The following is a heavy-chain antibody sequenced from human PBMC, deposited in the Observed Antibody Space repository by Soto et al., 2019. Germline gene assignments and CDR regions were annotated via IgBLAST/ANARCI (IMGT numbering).Heavy chain of an antibody. CDR1: GGTFSNYV. V-gene: IGHV1-69*06. CDR3: ARDMTRTVVPYFDF. D-gene: IGHD1-7*01. CDR2: IIPISGAA. J-gene: IGHJ4*02. Sequence: SVKVSGKASGGTFSNYVVNWVRQAPGQGLEWMGRIIPISGAANYAQKFQGRVTITADKSTSTSYMELSSLRSEDTAVYYCARDMTRTVVPYFDFWGQGTLVTVSS.